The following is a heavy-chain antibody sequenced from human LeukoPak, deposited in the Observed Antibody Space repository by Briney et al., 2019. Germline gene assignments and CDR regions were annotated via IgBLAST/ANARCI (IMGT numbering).Heavy chain of an antibody. CDR3: VKDRVDGSGSQFDS. CDR2: ISGSGAMA. V-gene: IGHV3-23*01. CDR1: GFTLSNHA. J-gene: IGHJ4*02. Sequence: GGSLRLSCAASGFTLSNHALIWVRQAPGKGLEWVSSISGSGAMAYYADSVKGRFTISRDNAMDTLYLQMSSLRADDTAVYYCVKDRVDGSGSQFDSWGQGSLVTVSS. D-gene: IGHD3-10*01.